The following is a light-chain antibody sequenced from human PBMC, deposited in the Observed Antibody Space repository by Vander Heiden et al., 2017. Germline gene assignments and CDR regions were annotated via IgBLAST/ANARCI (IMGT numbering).Light chain of an antibody. CDR2: DNN. CDR3: STWDTSLSAVV. J-gene: IGLJ3*02. V-gene: IGLV1-51*01. CDR1: SPNIGNNY. Sequence: QSLLTQPPSVSAAPGQKVTISCPGRSPNIGNNYVSWYQQFQGTTPKLLISDNNKRPSGTPDRFSGSKSGTSATLGITGLQTGDEADYYCSTWDTSLSAVVFGGGTKVNVL.